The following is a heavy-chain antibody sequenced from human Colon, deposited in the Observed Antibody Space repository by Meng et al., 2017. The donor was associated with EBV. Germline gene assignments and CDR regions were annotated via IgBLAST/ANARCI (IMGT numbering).Heavy chain of an antibody. CDR1: GASISSNNW. Sequence: QGHLTGPGPGLVEPSGTLSLTCAVAGASISSNNWWSWVRQPPGKGLEWIGEIYHGGNTNYNPSLKSRVTISVDRSNDQFSLSLSSVTAADTAVYYCARGNAYNAPSFNYWGQGTLVTVSS. CDR3: ARGNAYNAPSFNY. V-gene: IGHV4-4*02. D-gene: IGHD5-24*01. J-gene: IGHJ4*02. CDR2: IYHGGNT.